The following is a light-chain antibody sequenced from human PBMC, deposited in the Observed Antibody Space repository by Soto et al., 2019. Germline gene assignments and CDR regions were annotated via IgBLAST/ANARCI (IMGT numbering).Light chain of an antibody. CDR2: DVS. CDR3: QQYNNWPPT. CDR1: QSARIS. J-gene: IGKJ5*01. Sequence: EIVLTQSPDILSLSPGERATLSCRASQSARISLGWYQQKPGQAPRLLIYDVSTRATGVPARFSGSGSGTEFTLTISSPQSEDFAVYYCQQYNNWPPTFGQGTRLEIK. V-gene: IGKV3-15*01.